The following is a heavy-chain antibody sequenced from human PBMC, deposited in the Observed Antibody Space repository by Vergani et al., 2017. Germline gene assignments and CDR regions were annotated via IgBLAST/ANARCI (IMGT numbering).Heavy chain of an antibody. CDR2: ISSSSSTI. CDR1: GFTFSSYS. D-gene: IGHD2-15*01. Sequence: EVQLVESGGGLVQPGGSLRLSCAASGFTFSSYSMNWVRQAPGKGLEWVSYISSSSSTIYYADSVKGRFTISRDNAKNSLYLQMNSLRAEDTAVYYCARDRCSGXNCYGYYYYYGMDVWGQGTTVTVSS. J-gene: IGHJ6*02. CDR3: ARDRCSGXNCYGYYYYYGMDV. V-gene: IGHV3-48*01.